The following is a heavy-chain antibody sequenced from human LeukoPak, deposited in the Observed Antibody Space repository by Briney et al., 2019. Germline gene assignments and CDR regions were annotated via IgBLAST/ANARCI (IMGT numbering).Heavy chain of an antibody. CDR2: IRYDGSNK. J-gene: IGHJ4*02. CDR3: ARDFGARGWLDY. V-gene: IGHV3-30*02. CDR1: GFTFSSYG. Sequence: GGSLRLSCAASGFTFSSYGMHWVRQAPGKGLEWVAFIRYDGSNKYYADSVKGRFTISRDNSKNTLYLQMNSLRAEDTAVYYCARDFGARGWLDYWGQGTLVTVSS. D-gene: IGHD6-19*01.